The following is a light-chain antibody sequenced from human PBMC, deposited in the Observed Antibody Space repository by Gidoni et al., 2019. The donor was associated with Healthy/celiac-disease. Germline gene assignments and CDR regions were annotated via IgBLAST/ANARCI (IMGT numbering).Light chain of an antibody. CDR3: QQDYNYPLT. CDR1: QVIRHD. V-gene: IGKV1-6*01. CDR2: AAS. J-gene: IGKJ1*01. Sequence: AIQMTHSPSSLSASVGDRVTITCRASQVIRHDLGWYQQKPGKATKLLIYAASSLQSGVPSRFSGSGSGTDFTLTISSLQPEDFATYYCQQDYNYPLTFXQXTKVEIK.